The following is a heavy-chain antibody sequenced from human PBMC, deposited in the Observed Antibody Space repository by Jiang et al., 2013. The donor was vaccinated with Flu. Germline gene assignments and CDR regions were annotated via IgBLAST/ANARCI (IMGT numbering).Heavy chain of an antibody. CDR1: GGSFSRYY. CDR2: INHSGSI. V-gene: IGHV4-34*01. D-gene: IGHD3-10*01. J-gene: IGHJ4*02. CDR3: ARDLRGQEDY. Sequence: SLTCAVYGGSFSRYYWSWIRQSPGKGLEWIGEINHSGSIKYNPSLKSRVTILVDTSRKQFSLKVRSVTAADTAVYYCARDLRGQEDYWGQGTLVTVSS.